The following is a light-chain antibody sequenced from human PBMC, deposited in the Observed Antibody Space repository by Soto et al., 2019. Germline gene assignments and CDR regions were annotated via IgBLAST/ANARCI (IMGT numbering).Light chain of an antibody. CDR2: DAS. J-gene: IGKJ5*01. V-gene: IGKV3-11*01. CDR3: QQRSKWIT. Sequence: EIVLTQSPATLSLSPGERATLSCRASQSVSSYLSWYQQKPGHAPRLLIYDASNRATGIPARFSGSGSGTQFTITISSLEPEESAVHYWQQRSKWITFVPGTLLEIK. CDR1: QSVSSY.